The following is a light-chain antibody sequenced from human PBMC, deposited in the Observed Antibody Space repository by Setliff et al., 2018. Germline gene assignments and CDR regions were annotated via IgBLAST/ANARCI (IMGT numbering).Light chain of an antibody. J-gene: IGLJ2*01. Sequence: QSALTQPRSVSGSPGQSVTISCTGTSSDVGGYNYVSWYQQYPGKAPKLMIYDVSKRPSGVPDRFSGSKSGNTASLTISGLQAEDEADYYCLSYTSQTTHALFGGGTKVTVL. V-gene: IGLV2-11*01. CDR3: LSYTSQTTHAL. CDR1: SSDVGGYNY. CDR2: DVS.